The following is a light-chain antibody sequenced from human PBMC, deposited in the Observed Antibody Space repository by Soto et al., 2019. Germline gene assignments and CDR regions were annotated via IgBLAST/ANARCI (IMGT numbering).Light chain of an antibody. J-gene: IGLJ2*01. V-gene: IGLV2-14*01. CDR3: SSYTTSSSLGV. CDR1: SSDVGGYNY. CDR2: DVS. Sequence: QSALTQPASVSGSPGQSITISCTGTSSDVGGYNYVSWYQQHPGKDPKLMIYDVSNRPSGVSNRFSGSKSGNTASLTISGLQPEDDADYYCSSYTTSSSLGVFGGGTKLTVL.